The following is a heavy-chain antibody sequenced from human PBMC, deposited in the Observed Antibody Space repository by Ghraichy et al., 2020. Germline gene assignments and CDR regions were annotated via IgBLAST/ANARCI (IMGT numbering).Heavy chain of an antibody. V-gene: IGHV3-7*01. CDR1: GFTFSDYW. Sequence: GSLRLSCAASGFTFSDYWMIWVRQAPGKGLEWVANIKQDESEKYYVDSVRGRFTISRDNAKNSLYLQMNSLRVEDTAVHYCAKTYYYGSGSADYWGQGTLVTVSS. J-gene: IGHJ4*02. CDR3: AKTYYYGSGSADY. CDR2: IKQDESEK. D-gene: IGHD3-10*01.